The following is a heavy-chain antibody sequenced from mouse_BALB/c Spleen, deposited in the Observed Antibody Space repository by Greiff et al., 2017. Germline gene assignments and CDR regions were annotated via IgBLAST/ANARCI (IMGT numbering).Heavy chain of an antibody. V-gene: IGHV5-17*02. CDR1: GFTFSSFG. J-gene: IGHJ4*01. CDR3: ARSGTSFLDYAMDY. Sequence: EVKLVESGGGLVQPGGSRKLSCAASGFTFSSFGMHWVRQAPEKGLEWVAYISSGSSTIYYADTVKGRFTISRDNPKNTLFLQMTSLRSEDTAMYYCARSGTSFLDYAMDYWGQGTSVTVSS. CDR2: ISSGSSTI. D-gene: IGHD4-1*01.